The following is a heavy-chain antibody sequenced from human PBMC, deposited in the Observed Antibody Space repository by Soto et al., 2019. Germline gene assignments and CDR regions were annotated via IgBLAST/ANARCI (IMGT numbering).Heavy chain of an antibody. J-gene: IGHJ2*01. Sequence: PGGSLRLSXAASGFTFLAFAIAWLCQRPGNGLEWVSSLSGGCGSTYYNNAVRRRFTISRDNSNSTLFLQMNNLRAKDTAVYFCAKTPRATTVVTRYWYFDLWGRGTLVTVSS. CDR2: LSGGCGST. CDR1: GFTFLAFA. D-gene: IGHD4-17*01. V-gene: IGHV3-23*01. CDR3: AKTPRATTVVTRYWYFDL.